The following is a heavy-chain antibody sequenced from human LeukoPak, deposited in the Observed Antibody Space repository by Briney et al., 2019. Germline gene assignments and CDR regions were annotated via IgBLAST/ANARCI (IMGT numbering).Heavy chain of an antibody. D-gene: IGHD6-13*01. CDR3: ARERDSSSWSGGSYYYYYMDV. CDR1: GFTFSTFA. J-gene: IGHJ6*03. V-gene: IGHV3-66*01. Sequence: GGSLRLSCAASGFTFSTFAMSWVRQAPGKGLEWVSVIYSGGSTYYADSVKGRFTISRDNAKNSLYLQMNSLRAEDTAVYYCARERDSSSWSGGSYYYYYMDVWGKGTTVTVSS. CDR2: IYSGGST.